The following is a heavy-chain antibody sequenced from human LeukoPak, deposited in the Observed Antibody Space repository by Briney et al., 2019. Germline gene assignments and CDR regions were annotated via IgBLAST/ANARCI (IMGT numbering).Heavy chain of an antibody. V-gene: IGHV4-34*01. CDR2: INHSGST. CDR1: GGSFSSYY. Sequence: SETLSLTCAVYGGSFSSYYWSWIRQPPGKGLEWIGEINHSGSTNYNPSLKSRVTISVDTSKNQFSLKLSSVTAADTAVYYCAGLYCSSTSCADYWGQGTLVTVSS. CDR3: AGLYCSSTSCADY. D-gene: IGHD2-2*01. J-gene: IGHJ4*02.